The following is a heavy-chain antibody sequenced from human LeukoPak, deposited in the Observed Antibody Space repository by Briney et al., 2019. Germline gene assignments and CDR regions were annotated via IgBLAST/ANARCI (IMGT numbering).Heavy chain of an antibody. CDR2: INPNSGGT. J-gene: IGHJ6*02. V-gene: IGHV1-2*04. Sequence: ASVKVSCKASGYTFTGYYMHWVRQAPGQGLEWMGWINPNSGGTNYAQKFQGWVTMTRDTSISTAYMELSRLRSDVTAVYYCARVGLRVNTGFLDVWGQGTTVTVSS. CDR3: ARVGLRVNTGFLDV. D-gene: IGHD4-11*01. CDR1: GYTFTGYY.